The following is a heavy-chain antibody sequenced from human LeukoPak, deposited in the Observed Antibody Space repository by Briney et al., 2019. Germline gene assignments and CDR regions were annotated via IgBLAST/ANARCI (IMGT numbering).Heavy chain of an antibody. D-gene: IGHD2/OR15-2a*01. Sequence: PSETLFLTCSGSDGSIGSYSWSWIRQPPGKGLEWIGYISYSGSTNYNPSLKSRVTISVDTSKSQFSLNLSSVTAADTAVYYCARARTVDLFAREYVDVWGQGTTVTVSS. CDR3: ARARTVDLFAREYVDV. CDR1: DGSIGSYS. CDR2: ISYSGST. J-gene: IGHJ6*02. V-gene: IGHV4-59*01.